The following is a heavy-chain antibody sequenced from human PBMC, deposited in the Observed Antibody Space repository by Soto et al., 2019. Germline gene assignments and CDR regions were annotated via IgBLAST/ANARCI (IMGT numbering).Heavy chain of an antibody. J-gene: IGHJ4*02. CDR3: ARDAAIGMNDY. Sequence: QVQLVQSGAEVKKPGASVKVSCKASGYTFTSYGISWVRQAPGQGLEWMGWISAYNGNTKYAQKLQGRVTMTTDTFPSTAYMELRSLRPDDTAVYYCARDAAIGMNDYWGQGTLVTVSS. CDR2: ISAYNGNT. V-gene: IGHV1-18*01. D-gene: IGHD1-20*01. CDR1: GYTFTSYG.